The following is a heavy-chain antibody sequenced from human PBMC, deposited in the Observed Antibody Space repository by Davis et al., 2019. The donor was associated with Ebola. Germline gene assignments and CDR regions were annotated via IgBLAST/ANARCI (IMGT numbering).Heavy chain of an antibody. J-gene: IGHJ3*02. Sequence: MPSETLSLTCAVYGGSFSGYYWSWIRQPPGKGLEWIGEINHSGSTNYNPSLRSRVTISVDTSRNQFSLKLSSATAADTAVYYCARPWYSGTYYDAYDIWGQRTMVAVSS. CDR3: ARPWYSGTYYDAYDI. CDR1: GGSFSGYY. D-gene: IGHD1-26*01. V-gene: IGHV4-34*01. CDR2: INHSGST.